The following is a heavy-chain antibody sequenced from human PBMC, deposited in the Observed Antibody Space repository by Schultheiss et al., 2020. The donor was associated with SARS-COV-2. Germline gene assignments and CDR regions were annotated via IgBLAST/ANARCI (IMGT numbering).Heavy chain of an antibody. J-gene: IGHJ4*02. CDR2: IYYSGST. V-gene: IGHV4-59*08. CDR3: ARGEYQLLYVLDY. Sequence: SQTLSLTCTVSGGSISSYYWSWIRQPPGKGLEWIGYIYYSGSTNYNPSLKSRVTISVDTSKNQFSLKLSSVTAADTAVYYCARGEYQLLYVLDYWGQGTLVTVSS. CDR1: GGSISSYY. D-gene: IGHD2-2*02.